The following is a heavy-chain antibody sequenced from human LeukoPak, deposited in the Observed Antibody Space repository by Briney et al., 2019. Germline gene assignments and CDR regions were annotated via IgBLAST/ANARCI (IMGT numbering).Heavy chain of an antibody. CDR3: ARVSAMVRVQHRNYYYYGMDV. V-gene: IGHV3-7*01. CDR1: GFTFSSYW. CDR2: IKQDGSEK. D-gene: IGHD3-10*01. Sequence: GSLRLSCAASGFTFSSYWMSWVRQAPGKGLEWVANIKQDGSEKYYVDSVKGRFTISRDNAKNSLYLQMNSLRAEDTAVYYCARVSAMVRVQHRNYYYYGMDVWGQGTTVTVSS. J-gene: IGHJ6*02.